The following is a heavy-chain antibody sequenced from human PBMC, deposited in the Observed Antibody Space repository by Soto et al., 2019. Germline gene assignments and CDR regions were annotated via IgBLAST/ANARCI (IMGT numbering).Heavy chain of an antibody. Sequence: QVQLQQSGPGLVKPSQTLSLTCAISGDSVSSNSAAWNWIRQSPSGGLEWLGRTYYRSRWYNDYAVSVRSRITSNPDTSKNQFSPHLNSVTPDDTAVYYCAGTTSLQWYYMDVWGKGTTFTVSS. CDR3: AGTTSLQWYYMDV. J-gene: IGHJ6*03. V-gene: IGHV6-1*01. D-gene: IGHD1-7*01. CDR2: TYYRSRWYN. CDR1: GDSVSSNSAA.